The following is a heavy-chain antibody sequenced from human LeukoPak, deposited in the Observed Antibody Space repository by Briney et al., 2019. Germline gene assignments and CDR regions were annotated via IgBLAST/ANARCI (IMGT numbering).Heavy chain of an antibody. CDR2: ISYDGSNK. D-gene: IGHD1-1*01. Sequence: GGSLRLSCAASGFTFSNYAIHWVRQAPGKGLEWVAVISYDGSNKYYADSVKGRFTISRDNSKNTLYLQMNSLRVEDTALYYCAKDLEKTRGYYFDYWGQGILVTVSS. CDR3: AKDLEKTRGYYFDY. J-gene: IGHJ4*02. V-gene: IGHV3-30-3*01. CDR1: GFTFSNYA.